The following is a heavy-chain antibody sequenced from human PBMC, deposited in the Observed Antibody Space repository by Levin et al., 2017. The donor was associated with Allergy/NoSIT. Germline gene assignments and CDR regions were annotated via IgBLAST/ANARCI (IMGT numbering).Heavy chain of an antibody. CDR1: GGTFSSYA. D-gene: IGHD3-9*01. Sequence: SVKVSCKASGGTFSSYAISWVRQAPGQGLEWMGRIIPILGIANYAQKFQGRVTITADKSTSTAYMELSSLRSEDTAVYYCARGQGATGEEGFDYWGQGTLVTVSS. CDR3: ARGQGATGEEGFDY. CDR2: IIPILGIA. J-gene: IGHJ4*02. V-gene: IGHV1-69*04.